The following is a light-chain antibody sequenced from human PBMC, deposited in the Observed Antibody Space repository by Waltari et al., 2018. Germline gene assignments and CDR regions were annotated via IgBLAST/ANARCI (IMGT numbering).Light chain of an antibody. J-gene: IGLJ2*01. CDR2: QDS. V-gene: IGLV3-1*01. CDR1: KLGDKY. CDR3: QAWDSSTGV. Sequence: SYELTQPPSVSVSPGQPASITCSGDKLGDKYACWYQQKPGQSPVLVIFQDSKRPSGIPERFSGSNSGNTATLTISGTQARDEADYYCQAWDSSTGVFGGGTKLTVL.